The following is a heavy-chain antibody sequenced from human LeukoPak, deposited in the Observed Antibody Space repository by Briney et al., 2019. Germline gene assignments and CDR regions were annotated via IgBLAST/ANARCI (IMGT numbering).Heavy chain of an antibody. V-gene: IGHV2-70*04. CDR3: ARMSTYDILTGRFDY. CDR1: GFSLSTSGMR. Sequence: SGPALVKPTQTLTLTCTFSGFSLSTSGMRVSWIRQPPGKALEWLSRIDWDDDKFYSTSLKTRLTISKDTSKNQVVLTMTNMDPVDTATYYCARMSTYDILTGRFDYWGQGTLVTVSS. D-gene: IGHD3-9*01. CDR2: IDWDDDK. J-gene: IGHJ4*02.